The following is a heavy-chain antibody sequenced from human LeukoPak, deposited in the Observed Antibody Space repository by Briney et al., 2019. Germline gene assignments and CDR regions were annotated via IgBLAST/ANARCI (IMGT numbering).Heavy chain of an antibody. CDR2: ISSSSSYI. CDR1: GFTFSSYS. CDR3: AREPLVRGVSFDY. D-gene: IGHD3-10*01. J-gene: IGHJ4*02. Sequence: GGSLRPSCAASGFTFSSYSMNWVRQAPGKGLEWVSSISSSSSYIYYADSVKGRFTISRDSAKNSLYLQMNSLRAEDTAVYYCAREPLVRGVSFDYWGQGTLVTVSS. V-gene: IGHV3-21*01.